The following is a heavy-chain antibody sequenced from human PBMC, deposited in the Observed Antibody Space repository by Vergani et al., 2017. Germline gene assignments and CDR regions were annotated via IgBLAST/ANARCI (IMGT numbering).Heavy chain of an antibody. J-gene: IGHJ6*03. CDR2: IYYSGST. D-gene: IGHD3-10*01. CDR1: GGSISSYY. Sequence: QVQLQESGPGLVKPSETLSLTCTVSGGSISSYYWSWIRQPPGKGLEWIGYIYYSGSTNYNPSLKSRVTISVDTSKNQFSLKLSSVTAADTAVYYCARQSPYYYGSGSYLGYYYYMDVWGKGTTVTVSS. CDR3: ARQSPYYYGSGSYLGYYYYMDV. V-gene: IGHV4-59*01.